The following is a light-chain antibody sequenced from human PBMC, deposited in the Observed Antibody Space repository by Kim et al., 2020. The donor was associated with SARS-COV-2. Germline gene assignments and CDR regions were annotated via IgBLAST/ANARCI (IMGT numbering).Light chain of an antibody. CDR3: QAWDSSSYV. CDR2: QDT. CDR1: KLGDKY. V-gene: IGLV3-1*01. Sequence: YELTQPPSVTVSPGQTASITCSGDKLGDKYACWYQQKPGQSPVLVIYQDTKRPSGIPERLSGSNSGNTATLTISGTQAMDEADYYCQAWDSSSYVFGTGTKVTVL. J-gene: IGLJ1*01.